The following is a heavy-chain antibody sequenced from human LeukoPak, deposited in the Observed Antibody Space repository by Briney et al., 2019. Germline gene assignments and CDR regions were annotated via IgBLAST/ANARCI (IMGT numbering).Heavy chain of an antibody. CDR3: AGDYCSSWSRSARDI. D-gene: IGHD6-13*01. Sequence: GGSLSLSCAACRFTFSSYVMHWVRQAPGKGLQGMAVISYDERNKYYADSVKGRFTISRDNSQNTLYLQMYRLMAEDTAVYYCAGDYCSSWSRSARDIWGQGTMVSVSS. J-gene: IGHJ3*02. CDR2: ISYDERNK. CDR1: RFTFSSYV. V-gene: IGHV3-30*04.